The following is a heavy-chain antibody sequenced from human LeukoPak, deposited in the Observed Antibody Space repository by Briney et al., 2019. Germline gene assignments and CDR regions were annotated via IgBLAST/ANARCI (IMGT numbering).Heavy chain of an antibody. CDR3: AAQRGASLHDFWSTRLFDP. CDR1: GFTFHTSA. V-gene: IGHV1-58*02. Sequence: SVKVSCKASGFTFHTSAMQWVRQARGQRLEWIGWIVLGSGNTVYSHKFHDRVIITRDMFTSTVYMELDSLGSEDTAVYYCAAQRGASLHDFWSTRLFDPWGQGTLVTVSS. D-gene: IGHD3-3*01. J-gene: IGHJ5*02. CDR2: IVLGSGNT.